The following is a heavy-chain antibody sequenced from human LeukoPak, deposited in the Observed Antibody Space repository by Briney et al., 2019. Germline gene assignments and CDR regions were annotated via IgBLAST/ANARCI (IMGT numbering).Heavy chain of an antibody. CDR1: GYSLSSDYY. CDR2: IYHSGST. Sequence: PSETLSLTCAVSGYSLSSDYYWGWIRQPPGKGLEWIGNIYHSGSTYYSPSLKSRVTISVDTSKNQFSLKLSSVAAADTAVYYCARLDCSSTSCYGGYNWFDPWGQGTLVTVSS. V-gene: IGHV4-38-2*01. CDR3: ARLDCSSTSCYGGYNWFDP. J-gene: IGHJ5*02. D-gene: IGHD2-2*01.